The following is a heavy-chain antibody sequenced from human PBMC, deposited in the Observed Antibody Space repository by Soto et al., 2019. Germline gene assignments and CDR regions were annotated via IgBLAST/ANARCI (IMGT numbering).Heavy chain of an antibody. V-gene: IGHV1-69*13. J-gene: IGHJ6*02. CDR1: GGTFSSYA. Sequence: GASVKVSCKASGGTFSSYAISWVRQAPGHGLEWMGGIIPIFGTANYAQRFQGRVTITADESTSTAYMELSSLRSEDTAVYYCAREGGTMVRGLNNSNYYYGMDVWGQGTTVTVSS. CDR2: IIPIFGTA. CDR3: AREGGTMVRGLNNSNYYYGMDV. D-gene: IGHD3-10*01.